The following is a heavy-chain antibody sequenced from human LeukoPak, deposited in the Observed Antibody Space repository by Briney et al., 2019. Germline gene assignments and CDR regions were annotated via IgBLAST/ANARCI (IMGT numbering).Heavy chain of an antibody. CDR2: INAAGDDM. Sequence: PGGSLRLSCAASGFTFSDYYMSWIRQAPGKGLDWVSSINAAGDDMYYADSVKGRSSISRDNLKNTLYLQMHSLRAEDRAIYYCAKGIFGVIHNGIDVWGQGTAVTVSS. CDR3: AKGIFGVIHNGIDV. J-gene: IGHJ6*02. D-gene: IGHD3-3*01. CDR1: GFTFSDYY. V-gene: IGHV3-11*01.